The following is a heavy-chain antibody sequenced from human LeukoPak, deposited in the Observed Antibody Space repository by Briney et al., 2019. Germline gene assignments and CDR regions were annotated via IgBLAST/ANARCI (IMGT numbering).Heavy chain of an antibody. CDR2: INHNGEAI. CDR3: ARDHGQYYDFWSGLDSWFDP. Sequence: GGSLRLSCAASGFPFSSHVLSWVRQAPGKGLEWIAYINHNGEAIYYPDFVKGRFIISRDNAKNSLFLQMNDLRAEDTAVYYCARDHGQYYDFWSGLDSWFDPWGQGTLVTVSS. J-gene: IGHJ5*02. V-gene: IGHV3-48*01. CDR1: GFPFSSHV. D-gene: IGHD3-3*01.